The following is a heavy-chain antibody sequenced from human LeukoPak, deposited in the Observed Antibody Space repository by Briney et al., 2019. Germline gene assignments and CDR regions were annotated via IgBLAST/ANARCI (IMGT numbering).Heavy chain of an antibody. Sequence: GGSLSLSCTASGFTLGSHDMHWVRHIPGQGLEWVAAVSSGFHAFFADSVQGRFTVSREDARNSLYLQMNSLRVGDTAVYYCVREARGYHYTYFDYWGQGTLVTVSS. CDR3: VREARGYHYTYFDY. CDR1: GFTLGSHD. CDR2: VSSGFHA. D-gene: IGHD5-18*01. J-gene: IGHJ4*02. V-gene: IGHV3-13*01.